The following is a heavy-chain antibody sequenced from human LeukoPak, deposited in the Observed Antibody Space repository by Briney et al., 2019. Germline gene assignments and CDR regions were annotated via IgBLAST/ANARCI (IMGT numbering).Heavy chain of an antibody. CDR3: TRGSLSGSSRDY. CDR1: GYTFTGYD. Sequence: ASVRVSCKASGYTFTGYDINWVRQASGQGLEWMGWMNPNTGDTGYAQKFQGRITMTGDTSIDTAYMELSDLRSEDTALYYCTRGSLSGSSRDYWGQGTRVTVSS. V-gene: IGHV1-8*01. D-gene: IGHD5-12*01. J-gene: IGHJ4*02. CDR2: MNPNTGDT.